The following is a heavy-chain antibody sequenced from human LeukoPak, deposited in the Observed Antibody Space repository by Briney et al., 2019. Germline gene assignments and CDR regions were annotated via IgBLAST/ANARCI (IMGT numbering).Heavy chain of an antibody. CDR1: GYTFTGYY. Sequence: GFSVTVSCTASGYTFTGYYMHWVRQAPGHRLEWRGWINTNYGATNYAQKFPGRVTITKDTSIRTTYMELSRLRADDTAVYYCARPADIVALDAFDNWGQGTMVTVSS. CDR3: ARPADIVALDAFDN. V-gene: IGHV1-2*02. D-gene: IGHD5-12*01. J-gene: IGHJ3*02. CDR2: INTNYGAT.